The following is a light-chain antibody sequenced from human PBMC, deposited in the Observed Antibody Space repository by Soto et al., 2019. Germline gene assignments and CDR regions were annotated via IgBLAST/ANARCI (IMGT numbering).Light chain of an antibody. CDR2: GAS. CDR3: QQYDNWPLFT. V-gene: IGKV3-15*01. CDR1: ETVIGN. J-gene: IGKJ2*01. Sequence: EIVMTQSPATLSVSPGERATLSCRASETVIGNLAGYQQLPGQAPRLVVYGASTRAPGVPPRFVGSGSGTDFTLTITSLQSADFAVYFCQQYDNWPLFTFGQGTNLEIK.